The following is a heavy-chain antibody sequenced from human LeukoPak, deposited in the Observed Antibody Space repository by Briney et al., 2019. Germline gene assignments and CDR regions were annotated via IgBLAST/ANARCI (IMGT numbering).Heavy chain of an antibody. CDR1: GFTFSSYS. J-gene: IGHJ5*02. Sequence: PGGSLRLSCAASGFTFSSYSMNWVRQAPGKGLEWVSSISSSSYIYYADSVKGRFTISRDNAKNSLYLQMNSLRAEDTAVYYCARGSPRRGVVVPAAIRWFDPWGQGTLVTVSS. CDR2: ISSSSYI. D-gene: IGHD2-2*01. V-gene: IGHV3-21*01. CDR3: ARGSPRRGVVVPAAIRWFDP.